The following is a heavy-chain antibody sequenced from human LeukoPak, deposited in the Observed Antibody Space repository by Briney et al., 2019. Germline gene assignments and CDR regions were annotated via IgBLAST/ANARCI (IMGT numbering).Heavy chain of an antibody. J-gene: IGHJ5*02. Sequence: PSETLSLTCTVSGGSISSNNYYWGWIRQPPGKGLEWIGTIYYSGSTYYNPSLKSRVTIYVDTSKNQFSLKLNSVTAADTAMYYCGNGISSGSLGWFEPWGQGTLVTVSS. D-gene: IGHD6-13*01. CDR2: IYYSGST. CDR1: GGSISSNNYY. V-gene: IGHV4-39*01. CDR3: GNGISSGSLGWFEP.